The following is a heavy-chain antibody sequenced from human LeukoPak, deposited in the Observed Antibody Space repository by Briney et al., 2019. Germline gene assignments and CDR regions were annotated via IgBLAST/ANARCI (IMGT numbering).Heavy chain of an antibody. CDR1: GFTFSDYP. Sequence: GGSLRLSCAASGFTFSDYPMHWVRQAPGKGLEYVSAISSNGGSTYYANSVKGRFTISRDNSKNTLYLQMGSLRAEDMAVYYCARDSVALNAFDIWGQGTMVTVSS. D-gene: IGHD4-23*01. CDR3: ARDSVALNAFDI. J-gene: IGHJ3*02. V-gene: IGHV3-64*01. CDR2: ISSNGGST.